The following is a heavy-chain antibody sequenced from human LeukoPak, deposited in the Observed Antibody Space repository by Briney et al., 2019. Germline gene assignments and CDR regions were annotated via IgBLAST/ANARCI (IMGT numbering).Heavy chain of an antibody. CDR1: GASISSGRYY. CDR3: ARDLSGTGATTLAY. J-gene: IGHJ4*02. D-gene: IGHD1-26*01. V-gene: IGHV4-61*02. Sequence: SETPSLTCAVSGASISSGRYYWSWIRQPAGKRLEWIGRIYASGSTNYNPSLKSRVTISEDTAKNQFFLKLSSVTAADTAIYYCARDLSGTGATTLAYWGQGILVTVSS. CDR2: IYASGST.